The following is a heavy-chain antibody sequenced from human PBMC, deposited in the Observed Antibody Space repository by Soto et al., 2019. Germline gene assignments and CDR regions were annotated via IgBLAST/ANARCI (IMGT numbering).Heavy chain of an antibody. V-gene: IGHV1-69*13. CDR2: IIPIFGTA. CDR1: GGTFSSYA. Sequence: GASLKLSCKASGGTFSSYAISWVRQAPGQGLEWMGGIIPIFGTANYAQKFQGRVTITADESTSTAYMELSSLRSEDTAVYYCARAVLLIAARSRGAFDIWGQGTMVTVSS. J-gene: IGHJ3*02. D-gene: IGHD6-6*01. CDR3: ARAVLLIAARSRGAFDI.